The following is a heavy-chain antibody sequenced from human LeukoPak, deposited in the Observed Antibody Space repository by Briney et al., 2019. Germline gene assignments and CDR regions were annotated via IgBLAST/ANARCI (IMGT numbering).Heavy chain of an antibody. J-gene: IGHJ4*02. CDR2: IYYSGST. V-gene: IGHV4-39*07. CDR3: ARVGRGYSRGDFDY. CDR1: GGSISSSSYY. D-gene: IGHD5-12*01. Sequence: PSETLSLTCTVSGGSISSSSYYWGWIRQPPGKGLEWIGSIYYSGSTYYNPSLKSRVTISVDTSKNQFSLKLSSVTAADTAVYYCARVGRGYSRGDFDYWGQGTLVTVSS.